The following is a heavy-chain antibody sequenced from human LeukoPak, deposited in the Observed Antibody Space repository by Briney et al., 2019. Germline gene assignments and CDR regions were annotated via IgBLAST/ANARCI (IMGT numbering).Heavy chain of an antibody. Sequence: SETLSLTCAVYGGSFSGYYWSWIRQPPGKGLEWIGEINHSGSTNYNPSLKSRVTISVDTSKNQFSLKLSSVTAADTAVYYCARVTYCSSTSCYRRGFDYWAREPWSPSPQ. J-gene: IGHJ4*02. CDR2: INHSGST. CDR3: ARVTYCSSTSCYRRGFDY. D-gene: IGHD2-2*02. CDR1: GGSFSGYY. V-gene: IGHV4-34*01.